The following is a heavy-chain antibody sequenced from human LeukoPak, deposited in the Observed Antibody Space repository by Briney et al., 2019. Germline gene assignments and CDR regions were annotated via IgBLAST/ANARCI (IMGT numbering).Heavy chain of an antibody. CDR1: VFTFSNYA. CDR2: LSYDGSNK. J-gene: IGHJ6*03. CDR3: ARDPQAPGNPDYYYFYYMDV. D-gene: IGHD1-14*01. V-gene: IGHV3-30*04. Sequence: QSGGSLRLSCAASVFTFSNYAMHWVRQAPGEGLEWLAVLSYDGSNKYYADSVKGRFTVSRDDSKNTLYLQMNSLKTEDTAVYYCARDPQAPGNPDYYYFYYMDVWGKGTTVTVSS.